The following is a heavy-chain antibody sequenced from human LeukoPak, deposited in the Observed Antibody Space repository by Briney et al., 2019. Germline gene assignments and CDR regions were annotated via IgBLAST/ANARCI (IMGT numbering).Heavy chain of an antibody. CDR2: IRYDGSNK. J-gene: IGHJ4*02. D-gene: IGHD3-3*01. CDR3: AKGELRFLEWLSDY. CDR1: GFTFSSYG. Sequence: GRSLRLSCAASGFTFSSYGMHWVRQAPGKGLEWVAFIRYDGSNKYYADSVKGRFTISRDNSKNTLYLQMNSLRAEGTAVYYCAKGELRFLEWLSDYWGQGTLVTVSS. V-gene: IGHV3-30*02.